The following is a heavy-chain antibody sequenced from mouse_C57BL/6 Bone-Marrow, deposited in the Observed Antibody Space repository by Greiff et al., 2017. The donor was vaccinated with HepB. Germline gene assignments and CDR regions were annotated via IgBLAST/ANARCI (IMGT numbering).Heavy chain of an antibody. J-gene: IGHJ2*01. CDR3: ARAGGPFDD. CDR2: INPNNGGT. CDR1: GYTFTDYN. Sequence: VQLKESGPEVVKPGASVKMSCKASGYTFTDYNMHWVKQSHGKSLEWIGYINPNNGGTSYNQKFKGKATLTVNKSSRTAYMERRSLTSEDSAVYYCARAGGPFDDWGQGTTLTVSS. V-gene: IGHV1-22*01.